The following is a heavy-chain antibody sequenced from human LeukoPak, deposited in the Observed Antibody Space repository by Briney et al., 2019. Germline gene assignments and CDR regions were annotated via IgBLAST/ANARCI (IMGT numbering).Heavy chain of an antibody. CDR1: EFTFSSYW. CDR2: INSDGSST. V-gene: IGHV3-74*01. CDR3: ARGGAPGAFDI. J-gene: IGHJ3*02. D-gene: IGHD1-26*01. Sequence: GGSLRLSCAASEFTFSSYWMHWVRQAPGKGLVWVSRINSDGSSTSYADSVKGRFTISRDNAKNTLYLQMNSLRAEDTAVYYCARGGAPGAFDIWGQGTMVTVSS.